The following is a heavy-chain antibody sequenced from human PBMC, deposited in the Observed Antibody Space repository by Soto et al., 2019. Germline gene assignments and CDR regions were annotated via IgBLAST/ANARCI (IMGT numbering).Heavy chain of an antibody. V-gene: IGHV3-23*01. CDR2: ISGTTGGT. Sequence: GGSLRLSCAASGFTFSNYAMSWVRQAPGKGLEWVSAISGTTGGTFYADSVKGRFTISRDNSRNILYLQMNSLRPEDTAMYYYARRKFIPPPRDYGDYQYYFDYWGQGTLVTVSS. CDR3: ARRKFIPPPRDYGDYQYYFDY. J-gene: IGHJ4*02. D-gene: IGHD4-17*01. CDR1: GFTFSNYA.